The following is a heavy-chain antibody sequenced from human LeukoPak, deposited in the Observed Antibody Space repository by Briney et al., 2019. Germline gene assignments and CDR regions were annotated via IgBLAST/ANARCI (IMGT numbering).Heavy chain of an antibody. CDR3: ARLTYYYDSSGYYYFDY. CDR2: IYYSGST. V-gene: IGHV4-59*08. J-gene: IGHJ4*02. Sequence: GSLRLSCAASGFTFTSYAMSWIRQPPGKGLEWIGYIYYSGSTNYNPSLKSRVTISVDTSKNQFSLKLSSVTAADTAVYYCARLTYYYDSSGYYYFDYWGQGTLVTVSS. CDR1: GFTFTSYA. D-gene: IGHD3-22*01.